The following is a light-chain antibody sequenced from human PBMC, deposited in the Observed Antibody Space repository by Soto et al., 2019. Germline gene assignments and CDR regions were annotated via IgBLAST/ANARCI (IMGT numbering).Light chain of an antibody. Sequence: EIVLTQSPATLSLSPEERATLSCRASQSVRSYLAWYQQKPGQAPRLLISDTSNRATGIPARFSGSGSGTDFTLTISSLEPEDSATYYCQLRGTWPVMWTFGQGTKVEIK. CDR1: QSVRSY. CDR2: DTS. CDR3: QLRGTWPVMWT. V-gene: IGKV3-11*01. J-gene: IGKJ1*01.